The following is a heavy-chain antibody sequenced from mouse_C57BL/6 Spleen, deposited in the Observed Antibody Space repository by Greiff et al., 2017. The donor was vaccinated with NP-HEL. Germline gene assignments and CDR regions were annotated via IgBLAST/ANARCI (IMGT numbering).Heavy chain of an antibody. D-gene: IGHD1-1*01. CDR3: ARPTVDAMDY. J-gene: IGHJ4*01. V-gene: IGHV2-2*02. Sequence: QVQLKQSGPGLVQPSQSLSITCTVSGFSLTSYGVHWVRQSPGKGLEWLGVIWSGGSTDYNAAFISRLSISKDNSKSHVFFKMNSLQANDTAIYYSARPTVDAMDYWGQGTSVTVSS. CDR1: GFSLTSYG. CDR2: IWSGGST.